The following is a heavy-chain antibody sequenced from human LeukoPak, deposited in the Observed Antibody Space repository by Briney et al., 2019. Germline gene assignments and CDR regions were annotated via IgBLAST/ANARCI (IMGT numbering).Heavy chain of an antibody. J-gene: IGHJ6*04. Sequence: RGSLRLSCAVSGFTFTNYVMGWVRQAPGQGLEWVAYGGSGGSRHYAGSVKARFPISRHNSKDTLSLQMNSLPAEDTAVYYCAKFRGGQREHYRMDVWGKGTAVSVSS. CDR2: GGSGGSR. D-gene: IGHD1-1*01. V-gene: IGHV3-23*01. CDR3: AKFRGGQREHYRMDV. CDR1: GFTFTNYV.